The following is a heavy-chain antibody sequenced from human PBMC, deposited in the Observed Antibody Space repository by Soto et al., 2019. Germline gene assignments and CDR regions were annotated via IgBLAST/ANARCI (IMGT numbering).Heavy chain of an antibody. CDR1: GYTFTSYG. J-gene: IGHJ4*02. D-gene: IGHD3-22*01. V-gene: IGHV1-18*01. CDR2: ISAYNGNT. Sequence: ASVKVSCKASGYTFTSYGISWVRQAPEQGLEWMGWISAYNGNTNYAQKLQGRVTMTTDTSTSTVYMELRSLRSDDTAVYYCARAYDSSGYYYYFDYWGQGTLVTVSS. CDR3: ARAYDSSGYYYYFDY.